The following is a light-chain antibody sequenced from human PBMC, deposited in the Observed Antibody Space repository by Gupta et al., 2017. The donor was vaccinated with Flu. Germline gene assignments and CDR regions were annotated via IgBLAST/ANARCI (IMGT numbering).Light chain of an antibody. CDR2: AAS. CDR3: QQDDDNPPT. J-gene: IGKJ2*01. CDR1: QGITNS. V-gene: IGKV1-16*01. Sequence: DIQMTQSPSSLSAFVGDRITITCRASQGITNSLVWFHQKPGKAPKSLIFAASTLQSGVPSRFSGGGSGKVFTLTISSLQAEDFATYFCQQDDDNPPTFGQGTKLEIK.